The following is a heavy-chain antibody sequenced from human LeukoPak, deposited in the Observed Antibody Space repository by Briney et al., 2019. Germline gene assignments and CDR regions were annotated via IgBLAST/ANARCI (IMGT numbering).Heavy chain of an antibody. CDR2: ISSSSSYT. CDR3: ARASYGSGSSPGY. Sequence: GGSLRLSCAASGFTFSDYYMSWIRQAPGKGLKWVSYISSSSSYTNYADSVKGRFTISRDNAKNSLYLQMNSLRAEDTAVYYCARASYGSGSSPGYWGQGTLVTVSS. V-gene: IGHV3-11*06. CDR1: GFTFSDYY. J-gene: IGHJ4*02. D-gene: IGHD3-10*01.